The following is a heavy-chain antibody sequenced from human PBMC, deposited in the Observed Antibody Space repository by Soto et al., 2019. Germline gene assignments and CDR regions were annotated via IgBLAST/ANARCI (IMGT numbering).Heavy chain of an antibody. Sequence: PGGSLRLSCAASGFTFSSYSMNWVRQAPGKGLEWVSSISSSSSYIYYADSVKGRFTISRDNARNSLYLQMNSLRAEDTAVYYCASLGIAVAGTPSEEAFDIWGQGTMVTVSS. V-gene: IGHV3-21*01. CDR2: ISSSSSYI. D-gene: IGHD6-19*01. J-gene: IGHJ3*02. CDR1: GFTFSSYS. CDR3: ASLGIAVAGTPSEEAFDI.